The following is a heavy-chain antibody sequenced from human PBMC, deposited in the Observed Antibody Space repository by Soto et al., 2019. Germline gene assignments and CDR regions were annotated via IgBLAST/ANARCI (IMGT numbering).Heavy chain of an antibody. D-gene: IGHD3-22*01. CDR1: GGSFSGYY. CDR3: ARGPAGYYYDSSGYYVD. J-gene: IGHJ4*02. Sequence: SETLSLTCAVYGGSFSGYYWSWIRQPPGKGLEWIGEINHSGSTNYNPSLKSRVTISVDTSKNQFSLKLSSVTAADTAVYYCARGPAGYYYDSSGYYVDWGQGTLVTVSS. V-gene: IGHV4-34*01. CDR2: INHSGST.